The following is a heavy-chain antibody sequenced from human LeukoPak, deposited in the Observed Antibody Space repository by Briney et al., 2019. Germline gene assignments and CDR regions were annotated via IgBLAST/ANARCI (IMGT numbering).Heavy chain of an antibody. D-gene: IGHD3-3*01. Sequence: PSETLSLTCTVSGGSISSYYWSWIRQPPGKGLEWIGYIYHSGSTYYNPSLESRVTISVDRSKNQFSLKLSSVTAVDTAVYYCARVALRFLEPDAFDIWGQGTMVTVSS. CDR2: IYHSGST. CDR3: ARVALRFLEPDAFDI. V-gene: IGHV4-59*12. CDR1: GGSISSYY. J-gene: IGHJ3*02.